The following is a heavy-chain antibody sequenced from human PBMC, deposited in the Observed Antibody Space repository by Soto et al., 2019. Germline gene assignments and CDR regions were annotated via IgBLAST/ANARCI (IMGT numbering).Heavy chain of an antibody. V-gene: IGHV4-30-4*01. Sequence: SETLSLTCTVSGVSISSGDYYWSWIRQPPGKGLEWIGYIYYSGSTYYNPSLKSRVTISVDTSKNQFSLKLSSVTAADTAVYYCARDAGYCSSTSCYAGFFGYYYYGMDVWGQGTTVTVSS. CDR1: GVSISSGDYY. D-gene: IGHD2-2*01. J-gene: IGHJ6*02. CDR2: IYYSGST. CDR3: ARDAGYCSSTSCYAGFFGYYYYGMDV.